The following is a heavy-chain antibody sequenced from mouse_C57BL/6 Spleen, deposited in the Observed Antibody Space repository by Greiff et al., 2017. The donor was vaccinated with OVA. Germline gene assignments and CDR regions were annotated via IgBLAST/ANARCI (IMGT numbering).Heavy chain of an antibody. Sequence: EVKLMESGGGLVQPGGSLSLSCAASGFTFTDYYMSWVRQPPGKALEWLGFIRNKANGYTTEYSASVKGRFTISRDNSQSNLYLQMNALRAEDSATCYGARRLTGPMDYWGQGTSVTVSS. D-gene: IGHD4-1*01. J-gene: IGHJ4*01. CDR2: IRNKANGYTT. CDR1: GFTFTDYY. CDR3: ARRLTGPMDY. V-gene: IGHV7-3*01.